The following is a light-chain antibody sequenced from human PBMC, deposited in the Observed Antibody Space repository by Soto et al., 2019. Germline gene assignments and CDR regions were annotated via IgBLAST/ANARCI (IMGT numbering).Light chain of an antibody. Sequence: INKSAATLSGSFGARVAITFRASQTISSWLAWYQQKPGKAPKLLIYKASTLKSGVPSRFSGSGSGTEFTLTISSLKPEDFAIYYCQQYNSYWITFGQGTRLEI. J-gene: IGKJ5*01. CDR3: QQYNSYWIT. CDR2: KAS. CDR1: QTISSW. V-gene: IGKV1-5*03.